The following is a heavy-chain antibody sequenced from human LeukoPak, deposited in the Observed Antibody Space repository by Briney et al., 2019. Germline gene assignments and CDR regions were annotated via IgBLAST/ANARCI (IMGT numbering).Heavy chain of an antibody. Sequence: GEPLKISCKGSGYSFTSYWIGWVRQMPGKGLEWMGIIYPGDSDTRYSPSFQGQVTISADKSISTAYLQWSSLKASDTAMYYCARQRTHCSSTSCYENHAFDIWGQGTMVTVSS. D-gene: IGHD2-2*01. CDR3: ARQRTHCSSTSCYENHAFDI. J-gene: IGHJ3*02. CDR2: IYPGDSDT. V-gene: IGHV5-51*01. CDR1: GYSFTSYW.